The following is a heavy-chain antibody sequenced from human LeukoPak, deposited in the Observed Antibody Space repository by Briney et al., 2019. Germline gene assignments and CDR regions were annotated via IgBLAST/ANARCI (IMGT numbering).Heavy chain of an antibody. V-gene: IGHV3-21*01. CDR3: ARVTEAPYYFDY. CDR2: ISSSSSYI. J-gene: IGHJ4*02. CDR1: VFTFSSYS. Sequence: GGSLILSCAASVFTFSSYSMNSVRQAPGKGLEWVSSISSSSSYIYYADSVKGRFTISRDNAKNSLYLQLHSQRVEGTAVYYCARVTEAPYYFDYWGQGTLVTVSS.